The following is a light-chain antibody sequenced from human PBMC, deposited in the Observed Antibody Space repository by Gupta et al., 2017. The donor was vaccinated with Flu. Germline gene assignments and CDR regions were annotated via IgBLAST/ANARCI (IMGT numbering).Light chain of an antibody. CDR1: RNDVGGSNR. Sequence: QSAPTQPRSVSGSPGQSVTISCTVSRNDVGGSNRVSWYQQRPGKAPKLILYDVTERPSGVPDRFSGSKSGNTASLTISGLQADDEADYYCSSHAGRVTWVFGTGTTVTVL. V-gene: IGLV2-11*01. CDR2: DVT. J-gene: IGLJ1*01. CDR3: SSHAGRVTWV.